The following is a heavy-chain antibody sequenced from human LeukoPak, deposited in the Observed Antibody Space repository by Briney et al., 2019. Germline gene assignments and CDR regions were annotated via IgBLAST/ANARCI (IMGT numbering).Heavy chain of an antibody. J-gene: IGHJ6*02. V-gene: IGHV3-48*04. CDR3: AREGIDFWSGYHRDYYGMDV. D-gene: IGHD3-3*01. CDR1: GFTFSSYS. Sequence: GGSLRLSCAASGFTFSSYSMNWVRQAPGKGLEWVSYISSRGSTIYYADSVKGRFTISRDNAKNSLYLQMNSLRSEDTAVYYCAREGIDFWSGYHRDYYGMDVWGQGTTVTVSS. CDR2: ISSRGSTI.